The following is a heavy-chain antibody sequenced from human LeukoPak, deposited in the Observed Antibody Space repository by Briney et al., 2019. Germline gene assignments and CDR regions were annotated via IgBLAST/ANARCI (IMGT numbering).Heavy chain of an antibody. CDR1: GYTFTGYY. CDR3: ARSGIGYYYYYYMDV. D-gene: IGHD1-1*01. Sequence: GASVKVSCKASGYTFTGYYMHWVRQAPGQGLEWMGRINPNSGGTNYAQKFQGRVTMTRDTSISTAYMELSRLRSDDTAVYYCARSGIGYYYYYYMDVWGKGTTVTVSS. CDR2: INPNSGGT. J-gene: IGHJ6*03. V-gene: IGHV1-2*06.